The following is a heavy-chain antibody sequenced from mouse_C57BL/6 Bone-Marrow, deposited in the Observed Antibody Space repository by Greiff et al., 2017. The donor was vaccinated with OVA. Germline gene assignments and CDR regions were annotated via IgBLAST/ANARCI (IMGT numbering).Heavy chain of an antibody. V-gene: IGHV1-69*01. D-gene: IGHD1-2*01. CDR1: GYTFTSYW. Sequence: QVQLQQPGAELVMPGASVKLSCKASGYTFTSYWMHWVKQRPGQGLEWIGEIDPSDSYTNYNQKFKGKSTLTVDKSSSTAYMQLSSLTSEDSAVDYCARTCGRQRIWYFDVWGTGTTVTVSS. CDR3: ARTCGRQRIWYFDV. CDR2: IDPSDSYT. J-gene: IGHJ1*03.